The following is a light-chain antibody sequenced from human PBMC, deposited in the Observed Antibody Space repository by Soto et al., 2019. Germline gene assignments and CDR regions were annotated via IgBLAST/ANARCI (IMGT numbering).Light chain of an antibody. V-gene: IGKV1-27*01. CDR1: LPFSNY. Sequence: DNQMTKSPSSLSASVGDSVTLPCRASLPFSNYLAWYPPKPGKIPNLLIYAGSTLQAGVPSRFSGSGSGTDVTLKISSMQPEDVAAYYGKKYNSVPLTFGGGTKVDIK. CDR3: KKYNSVPLT. J-gene: IGKJ4*01. CDR2: AGS.